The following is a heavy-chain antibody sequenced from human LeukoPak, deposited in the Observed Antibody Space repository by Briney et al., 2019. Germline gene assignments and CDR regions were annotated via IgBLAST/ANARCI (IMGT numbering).Heavy chain of an antibody. D-gene: IGHD1-1*01. Sequence: PSETLSLTCAVYGGSFSGYYWSWIRQPPGKGLEWIGEINHSGSTNYNPSLKSRVTLSVDTSKNQFSLKLSSVTAADTAVYYCARGTTRLNDAFDIWGQGTMVTVSS. V-gene: IGHV4-34*01. CDR2: INHSGST. CDR3: ARGTTRLNDAFDI. J-gene: IGHJ3*02. CDR1: GGSFSGYY.